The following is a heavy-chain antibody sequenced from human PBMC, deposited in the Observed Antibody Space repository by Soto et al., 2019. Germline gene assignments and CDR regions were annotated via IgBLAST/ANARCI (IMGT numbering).Heavy chain of an antibody. Sequence: QVQLVESGGGVVQPGRSPRLSCVASGFTFSSYVMHWVRQAPGTGLEWVAVISYDGNNKYSADSVKGRFTISRDNAKNTLYLQMNSLRAEDTAMYYCARGGNTYYYESALDIWGQGTVVTVSS. CDR3: ARGGNTYYYESALDI. V-gene: IGHV3-30-3*01. D-gene: IGHD3-22*01. CDR2: ISYDGNNK. J-gene: IGHJ3*02. CDR1: GFTFSSYV.